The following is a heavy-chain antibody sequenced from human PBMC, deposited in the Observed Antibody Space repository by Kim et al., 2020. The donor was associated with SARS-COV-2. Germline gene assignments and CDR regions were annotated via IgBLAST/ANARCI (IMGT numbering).Heavy chain of an antibody. Sequence: GGSLRLSCAASGLTFSDYYMSWIRQAPGKGLEFVSFISSTGMATYYADSVKGRFTISRDNTNNSLYLQMNSLRAEDTAVYYCAREARGVVVTVPAYWGQGTLVTVSS. CDR3: AREARGVVVTVPAY. V-gene: IGHV3-11*01. D-gene: IGHD2-2*01. J-gene: IGHJ4*02. CDR2: ISSTGMAT. CDR1: GLTFSDYY.